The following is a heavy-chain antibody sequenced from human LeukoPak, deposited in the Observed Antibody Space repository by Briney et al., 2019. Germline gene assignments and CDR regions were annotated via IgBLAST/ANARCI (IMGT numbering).Heavy chain of an antibody. Sequence: ASVKIACKSFGFTLTNYLLHWVRQAPGQGLEWVGRIAPSVDTTNYAQKFRGRVTMTRDTSTSTVYMELSSLRSDDTAIYYCVREEPGGYFDYWGQGTLVTVSS. CDR1: GFTLTNYL. CDR3: VREEPGGYFDY. J-gene: IGHJ4*02. CDR2: IAPSVDTT. V-gene: IGHV1-46*01. D-gene: IGHD2-8*02.